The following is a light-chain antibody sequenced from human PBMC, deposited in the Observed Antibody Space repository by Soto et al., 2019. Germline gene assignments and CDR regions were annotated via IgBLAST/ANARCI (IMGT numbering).Light chain of an antibody. Sequence: AVQLTQSPSSLSASVGDRVTITCRASQGIRTDLGWYQQKPGKAPKVLIFGASTLQSGVPSRFSGSGSGTDFILTISSLQPEDFATYYCLQDYSYPRTFGQGTKVKIK. CDR3: LQDYSYPRT. V-gene: IGKV1-6*01. CDR2: GAS. CDR1: QGIRTD. J-gene: IGKJ1*01.